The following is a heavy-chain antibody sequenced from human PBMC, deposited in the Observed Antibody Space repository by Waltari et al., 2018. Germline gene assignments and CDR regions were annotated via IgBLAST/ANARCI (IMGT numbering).Heavy chain of an antibody. V-gene: IGHV3-30*03. CDR2: ISYDGTKT. J-gene: IGHJ1*01. CDR1: GFTFSNYG. Sequence: QVHLVQSGGGVVPPGASLRLTCATSGFTFSNYGMHWVRQGAGKGLEWVAGISYDGTKTFYTDSVKGRFTVPRDNSENTVYLQMNSLRSEDTAVYYCATSGSDGGFWGQGTLVTVS. CDR3: ATSGSDGGF. D-gene: IGHD4-17*01.